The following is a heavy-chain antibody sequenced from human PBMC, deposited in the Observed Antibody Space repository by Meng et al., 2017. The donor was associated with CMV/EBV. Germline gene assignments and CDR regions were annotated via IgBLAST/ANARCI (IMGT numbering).Heavy chain of an antibody. Sequence: EVHLLESGGGLVQPGGSLRLSCAASGFTFDAYDMTWLRQAPGKGLEWVSAIIGNGDITYYAQSVRGRFTISRDNSRNTLYLQMHSLRAEDTALYYCVKNRNSGDSCPGSHWGQGILVTVSS. CDR1: GFTFDAYD. CDR2: IIGNGDIT. J-gene: IGHJ4*02. CDR3: VKNRNSGDSCPGSH. V-gene: IGHV3-23*01. D-gene: IGHD4-17*01.